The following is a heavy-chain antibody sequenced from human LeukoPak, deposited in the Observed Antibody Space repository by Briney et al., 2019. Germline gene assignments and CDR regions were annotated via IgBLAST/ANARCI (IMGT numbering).Heavy chain of an antibody. V-gene: IGHV4-59*01. CDR2: IYYSGST. D-gene: IGHD6-6*01. Sequence: SETLSLTCTVSGGSISSYYWSWIRQPPGKGLEWIGYIYYSGSTNYNPSLKSRVTISVDTSKNQFSLKLSSVTAADTAVYYCARAGYSSSSSWDYWGQRTLVTVSS. CDR1: GGSISSYY. J-gene: IGHJ4*02. CDR3: ARAGYSSSSSWDY.